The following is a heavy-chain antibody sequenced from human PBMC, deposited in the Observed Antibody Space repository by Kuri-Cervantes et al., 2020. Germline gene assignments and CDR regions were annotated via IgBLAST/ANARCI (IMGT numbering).Heavy chain of an antibody. Sequence: ASVKVSCKVSGYTLTDLSMLWVRQAPGKGLEWMGGFDPEDGETIYAQKFQGRVTMTTDTSTSTAYMELRSLRADDTAVYYCARGLVGDALQHPDYYYGMDVWGQETTITVSS. CDR1: GYTLTDLS. CDR3: ARGLVGDALQHPDYYYGMDV. CDR2: FDPEDGET. D-gene: IGHD1-26*01. V-gene: IGHV1-24*01. J-gene: IGHJ6*02.